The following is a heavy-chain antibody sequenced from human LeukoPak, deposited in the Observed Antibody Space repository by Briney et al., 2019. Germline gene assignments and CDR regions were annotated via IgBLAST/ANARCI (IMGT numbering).Heavy chain of an antibody. CDR3: TRGDWNDDN. D-gene: IGHD1-1*01. J-gene: IGHJ4*02. V-gene: IGHV3-49*04. Sequence: GGSLRLSCSASGFTFGDYAMTWVRQAPGKGLEWLGMIRTKAHGGTTEYAASVKGRFTFSRDDSKSIAYLQMNSLKTEDTAVYYCTRGDWNDDNWGQGALVTVSS. CDR1: GFTFGDYA. CDR2: IRTKAHGGTT.